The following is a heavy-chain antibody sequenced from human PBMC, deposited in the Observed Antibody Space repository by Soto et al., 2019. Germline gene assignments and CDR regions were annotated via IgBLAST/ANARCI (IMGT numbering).Heavy chain of an antibody. J-gene: IGHJ4*02. D-gene: IGHD2-21*02. CDR3: ANDCGGDCYSD. CDR2: ISYDGSNK. Sequence: QVQLVESGGGVVQPGRSLRLSCAASGFTFSSYAMHWVRQAPGKGLEWVAVISYDGSNKYYADSVKGRFTISRDNSKNTLYLQMNSLRAEDTAVYYCANDCGGDCYSDLGQGTLVTVSS. CDR1: GFTFSSYA. V-gene: IGHV3-30-3*02.